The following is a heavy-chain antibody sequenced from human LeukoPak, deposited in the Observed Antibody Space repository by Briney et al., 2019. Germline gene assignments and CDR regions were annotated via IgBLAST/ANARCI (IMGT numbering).Heavy chain of an antibody. V-gene: IGHV3-23*01. CDR3: AKDLLHYGDYVGLDY. J-gene: IGHJ4*02. CDR2: ITDSGGST. D-gene: IGHD4-17*01. Sequence: GGSLRLSCAAPGFTFSSYALSWVRQAPGKGLEWVSGITDSGGSTYYVDSVKGRFTISRDNSKNTMYLQMNSLRAADTAVYYCAKDLLHYGDYVGLDYWGQGTLVTVSS. CDR1: GFTFSSYA.